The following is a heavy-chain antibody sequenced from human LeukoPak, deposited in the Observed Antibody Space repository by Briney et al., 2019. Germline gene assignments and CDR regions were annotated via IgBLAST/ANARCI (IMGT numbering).Heavy chain of an antibody. CDR2: SSGSGSST. Sequence: PGGSLRLSCAASGFIFSSYAMNWVRQAPGKGLEWVSGSSGSGSSTYYLDSVKGRFTISRDNSKNTLYLQMNSLRAEDTAVYYCAKNYKDSSGYYNWFDSWGQGTLVTVSS. CDR3: AKNYKDSSGYYNWFDS. J-gene: IGHJ5*01. CDR1: GFIFSSYA. D-gene: IGHD3-22*01. V-gene: IGHV3-23*01.